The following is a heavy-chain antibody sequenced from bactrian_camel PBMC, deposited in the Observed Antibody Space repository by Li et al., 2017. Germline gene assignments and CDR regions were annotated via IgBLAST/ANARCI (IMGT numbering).Heavy chain of an antibody. V-gene: IGHV3S26*01. J-gene: IGHJ4*01. Sequence: HVQLVESGGGSVQAGGSMRLSCAASGYTASRYCMGWFRQAPGKEREGVAAIDSNDSPSYRPSAKGRFTISRDNAKNTLYLQMDNLKPEDTAMYYCAADAVVCSWYAKDFAVWGQGTQVTVS. CDR2: IDSNDSP. CDR3: AADAVVCSWYAKDFAV. D-gene: IGHD1*01. CDR1: GYTASRYC.